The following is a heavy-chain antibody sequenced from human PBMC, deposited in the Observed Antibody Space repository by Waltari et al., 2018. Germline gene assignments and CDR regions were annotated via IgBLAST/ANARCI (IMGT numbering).Heavy chain of an antibody. J-gene: IGHJ4*02. V-gene: IGHV1-3*03. CDR1: GYTFTSYA. D-gene: IGHD3-3*01. CDR3: ARGDDYDFWSGYFWNFDY. CDR2: INAGNGNT. Sequence: QVQLVQSGAEVKKPGASVKVSCKASGYTFTSYAMHWVRQAPGHRLEWMGWINAGNGNTKYSQEFQGRVTITRDTSASTAYMELSSLRSEDMAVYYCARGDDYDFWSGYFWNFDYWGQGTLVTVSS.